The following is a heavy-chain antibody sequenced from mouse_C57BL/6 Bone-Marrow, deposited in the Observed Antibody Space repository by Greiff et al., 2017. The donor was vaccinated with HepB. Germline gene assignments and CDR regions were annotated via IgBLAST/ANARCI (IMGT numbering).Heavy chain of an antibody. CDR1: GYSFTDYN. CDR2: INPNYGTT. CDR3: ARSDYYGSSYVVFAY. J-gene: IGHJ3*01. Sequence: EVQLQQSGPELVKPGASVKISCKASGYSFTDYNMTWVKQSNGKSLEWIGVINPNYGTTSYNQKFKGKATLTVDQSSSTAYMQLNSLTSEDSAVYYCARSDYYGSSYVVFAYWGQGTLVTVSA. V-gene: IGHV1-39*01. D-gene: IGHD1-1*01.